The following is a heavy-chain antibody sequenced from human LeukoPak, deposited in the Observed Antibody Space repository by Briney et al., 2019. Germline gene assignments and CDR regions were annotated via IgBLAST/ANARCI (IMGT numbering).Heavy chain of an antibody. CDR2: IYNGVNT. CDR3: ARSRAFNSGAFDP. Sequence: SETLSLTCTVSGASVSSASYWTWIRQPPGKGVEWIAHIYNGVNTNYNPSLKSQVTISVDTSKNQFSLRLNSVTAADTAVYYCARSRAFNSGAFDPWGQGSLVTVSS. V-gene: IGHV4-61*01. CDR1: GASVSSASY. J-gene: IGHJ5*02. D-gene: IGHD1-26*01.